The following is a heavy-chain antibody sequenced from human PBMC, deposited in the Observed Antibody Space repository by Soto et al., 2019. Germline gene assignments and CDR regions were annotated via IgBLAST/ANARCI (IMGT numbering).Heavy chain of an antibody. CDR2: IWYDGSNK. CDR3: ARDREAGDYFDY. D-gene: IGHD1-26*01. V-gene: IGHV3-33*01. CDR1: GFTFSSYG. J-gene: IGHJ4*02. Sequence: PGGSLRLSCAASGFTFSSYGMHWVRQAPGKGLEWVAVIWYDGSNKYYADSVKGRFTISRDNSKNTLYLQMNSLRAEDTAVYYCARDREAGDYFDYWGQGTLVTVSS.